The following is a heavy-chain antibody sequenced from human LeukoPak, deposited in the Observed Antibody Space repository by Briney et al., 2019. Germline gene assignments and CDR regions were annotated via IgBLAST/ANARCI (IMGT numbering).Heavy chain of an antibody. J-gene: IGHJ3*02. CDR3: AREGSDSTRLPI. D-gene: IGHD2-2*01. CDR1: GYTLTNYY. CDR2: INPNSGGT. Sequence: DSVKASCKASGYTLTNYYMHWVRQAPGQGLEWMGWINPNSGGTNYAQNFQGRVTMTRDTSISTAYMELSRLRSDDTAVYFCAREGSDSTRLPIWGQGTLVTVSS. V-gene: IGHV1-2*02.